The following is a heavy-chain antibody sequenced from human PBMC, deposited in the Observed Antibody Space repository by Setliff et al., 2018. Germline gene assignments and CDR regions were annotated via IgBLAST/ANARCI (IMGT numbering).Heavy chain of an antibody. CDR2: ISPIYGYT. D-gene: IGHD6-6*01. Sequence: ASVKVSCKASGFVFTNYAITWVRQAPGQGLEWMGWISPIYGYTSYAQKFQDRVTITADTSTGTAYLQLSSLRSDDTAVYYCVREGVDRRSSTDYRYYMDVWGKGTTVTVSS. V-gene: IGHV1-18*01. CDR1: GFVFTNYA. CDR3: VREGVDRRSSTDYRYYMDV. J-gene: IGHJ6*03.